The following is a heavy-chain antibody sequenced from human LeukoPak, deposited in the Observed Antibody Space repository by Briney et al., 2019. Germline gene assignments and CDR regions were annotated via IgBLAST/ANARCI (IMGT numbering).Heavy chain of an antibody. J-gene: IGHJ3*02. Sequence: ASVKVSCKASGYTVTSYGISWVRQAPGQGLECMGWISAYNGNTNYAQKLQGRVTMTTDTSTSTAYMELRSLRSDDTAVYYCANSGSYWGYDAFDIWGQGTMVTVSS. CDR2: ISAYNGNT. V-gene: IGHV1-18*01. D-gene: IGHD1-26*01. CDR3: ANSGSYWGYDAFDI. CDR1: GYTVTSYG.